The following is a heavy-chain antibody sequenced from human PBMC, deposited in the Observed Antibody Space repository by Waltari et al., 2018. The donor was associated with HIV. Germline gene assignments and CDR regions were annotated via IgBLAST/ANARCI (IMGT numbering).Heavy chain of an antibody. J-gene: IGHJ3*01. CDR1: GSSPSSDW. CDR2: IKEYGSEK. V-gene: IGHV3-7*01. Sequence: EVQLVESGGGLVQPGGSLGLCCEATGSSPSSDWMTWVRQAPGKGLEWVANIKEYGSEKWYVDSVKGRFTISRYNAKNSVYLKMNSLRAEDTAVYYCARSRSDAFDLWGQGTMVTVSS. CDR3: ARSRSDAFDL.